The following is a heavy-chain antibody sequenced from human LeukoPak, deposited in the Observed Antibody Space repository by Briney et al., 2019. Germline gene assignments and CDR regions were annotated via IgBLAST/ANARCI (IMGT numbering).Heavy chain of an antibody. V-gene: IGHV4-59*01. CDR2: INHSGSS. CDR3: AGRLEWERIRDAAFDI. J-gene: IGHJ3*02. D-gene: IGHD1-26*01. CDR1: GVSFSSYF. Sequence: SETLSLTCTASGVSFSSYFRSWVRQPPGKGLEWIGYINHSGSSHYNPSLMSRVTISVDTSKTQFSLKLSSVTATVTAVYYCAGRLEWERIRDAAFDIWGQRTMVTVSS.